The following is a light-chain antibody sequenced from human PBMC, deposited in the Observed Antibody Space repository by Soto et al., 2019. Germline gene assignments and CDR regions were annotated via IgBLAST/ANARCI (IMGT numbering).Light chain of an antibody. CDR2: DAS. V-gene: IGKV1-33*01. Sequence: DIQMTQSRSSLSASVGDRVTITCQASQDISNYLNWYQQKPGKAPKLLIYDASNLETGVPSRFSGSGSGTDFTFTISSLQPEDIATYYCQQYDNLTITFGQGTRLEIK. CDR1: QDISNY. CDR3: QQYDNLTIT. J-gene: IGKJ5*01.